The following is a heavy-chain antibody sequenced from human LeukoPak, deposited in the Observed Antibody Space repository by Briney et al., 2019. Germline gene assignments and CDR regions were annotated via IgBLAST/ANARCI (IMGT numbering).Heavy chain of an antibody. CDR1: GGSISSYY. Sequence: SETLSLTCTVSGGSISSYYWSRIRQPPGKGLEWIGYIYYSGSTNYNPSLKSRVTISVDTSKNQFSLKLDSVTAADTAVYYCARGPLSGSFYTFDYWGQGTLVTVSS. CDR2: IYYSGST. CDR3: ARGPLSGSFYTFDY. D-gene: IGHD1-26*01. J-gene: IGHJ4*02. V-gene: IGHV4-59*01.